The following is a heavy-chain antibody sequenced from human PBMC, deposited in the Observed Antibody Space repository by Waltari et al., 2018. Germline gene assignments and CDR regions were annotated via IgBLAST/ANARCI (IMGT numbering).Heavy chain of an antibody. V-gene: IGHV1-8*01. CDR2: MNPNSGNT. J-gene: IGHJ5*02. Sequence: NWVRQATGQGLEWMGWMNPNSGNTGYAKKFQGRVTMTRNTSISTAYMELSSLRSEDTAVYYCARARLRCPNWFDPGRQGTRVTVSS. D-gene: IGHD5-12*01. CDR3: ARARLRCPNWFDP.